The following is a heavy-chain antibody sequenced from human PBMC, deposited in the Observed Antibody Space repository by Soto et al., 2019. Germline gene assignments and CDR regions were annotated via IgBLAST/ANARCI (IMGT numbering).Heavy chain of an antibody. Sequence: QVQLVQSGPEVNKPGASVKLSCKASGYIFTSYTVTWVRQAPGQGLEWMGWVSAYTGETQYAQRFHGTVTMTTNTSTSTAYMEMRRLKSDDTAVYYCARGGNWNYVGAFDIWGQGTMVTVSS. CDR3: ARGGNWNYVGAFDI. D-gene: IGHD1-7*01. CDR2: VSAYTGET. J-gene: IGHJ3*02. CDR1: GYIFTSYT. V-gene: IGHV1-18*04.